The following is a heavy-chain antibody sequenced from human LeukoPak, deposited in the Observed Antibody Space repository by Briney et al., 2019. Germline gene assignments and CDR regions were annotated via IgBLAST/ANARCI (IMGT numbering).Heavy chain of an antibody. Sequence: GASVKVSCKASGYTFTNFGISWVRQAPGQGLEWMGWISAYNGNTNYAQKLQGRITMTTDTSTNTAYMELRSLRSDDTAVYYCAKSPGSDGWYLHYWGQGTLVTVSS. CDR1: GYTFTNFG. V-gene: IGHV1-18*01. CDR3: AKSPGSDGWYLHY. D-gene: IGHD5-24*01. CDR2: ISAYNGNT. J-gene: IGHJ4*02.